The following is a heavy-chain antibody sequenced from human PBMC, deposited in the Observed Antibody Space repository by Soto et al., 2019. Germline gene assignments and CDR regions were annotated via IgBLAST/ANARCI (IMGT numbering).Heavy chain of an antibody. CDR3: TTGTPVDY. CDR2: IKSKTDGGTT. J-gene: IGHJ4*02. Sequence: GGSLRLSCAASGITFNNAWVNWVRQAPGKGLEWVGRIKSKTDGGTTDYAAPVKGRFTISRDDSKNTQYLEMNSLKSEDTAVYYCTTGTPVDYWGQGTLVTVSS. V-gene: IGHV3-15*01. CDR1: GITFNNAW.